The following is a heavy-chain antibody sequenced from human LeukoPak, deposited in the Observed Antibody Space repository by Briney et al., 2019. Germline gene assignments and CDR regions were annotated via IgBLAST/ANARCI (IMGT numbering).Heavy chain of an antibody. V-gene: IGHV3-30*18. J-gene: IGHJ1*01. Sequence: GGSLRLSCAASGFTFSSYGMHWVRQAPGKGLEWVAVISYDGSNKYYADSVKGRFTISRDNSKNTLYLQMNSLRAEDTAVYYCAKASIDSSGWYSEYFQHWGQGTLVTVSS. CDR3: AKASIDSSGWYSEYFQH. CDR2: ISYDGSNK. D-gene: IGHD6-19*01. CDR1: GFTFSSYG.